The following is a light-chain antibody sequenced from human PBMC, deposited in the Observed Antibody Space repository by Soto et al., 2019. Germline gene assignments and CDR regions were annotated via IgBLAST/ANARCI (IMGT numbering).Light chain of an antibody. J-gene: IGKJ5*01. Sequence: DIQLTQSPSFLSESVGDRVTITCRASQGISTYLAWYQQKPGKAPKLLIYAASTLQSGVPSRFSGSASGTEFTLTISSLQPEDFATYYCQQLKSYPITFGQGTRLEIK. V-gene: IGKV1-9*01. CDR2: AAS. CDR3: QQLKSYPIT. CDR1: QGISTY.